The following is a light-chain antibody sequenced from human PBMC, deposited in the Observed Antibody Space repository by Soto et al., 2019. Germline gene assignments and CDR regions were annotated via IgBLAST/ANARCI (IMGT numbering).Light chain of an antibody. V-gene: IGLV4-69*01. CDR1: SGHSSNA. Sequence: QLVLTQSPSASASLGASVKLTCTLSSGHSSNAIAWHQQQPEKGPRYLMKVNSDGSHSKGDGIPDRFSGSSSGAERYLTISSLQSEDEADYYCQTWGTGIHVVFGGGTQLTVL. CDR2: VNSDGSH. J-gene: IGLJ2*01. CDR3: QTWGTGIHVV.